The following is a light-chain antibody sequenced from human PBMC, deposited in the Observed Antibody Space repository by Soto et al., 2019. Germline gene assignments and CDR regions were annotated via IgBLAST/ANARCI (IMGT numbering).Light chain of an antibody. CDR1: SNVVASNYR. CDR3: ISYTDSSTYV. V-gene: IGLV2-18*02. CDR2: GVT. J-gene: IGLJ1*01. Sequence: QSVLTQPPSVSGSPGQSVTISCTGTSNVVASNYRVSWYQQPPGTAPQLVIYGVTNRPSGVPDRFSGSRSGNTASLTISGLQAEDEADYFCISYTDSSTYVFGTGTKVTVL.